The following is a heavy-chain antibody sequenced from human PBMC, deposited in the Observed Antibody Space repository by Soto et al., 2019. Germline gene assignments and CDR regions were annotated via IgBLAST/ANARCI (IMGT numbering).Heavy chain of an antibody. V-gene: IGHV3-11*01. CDR2: ISSSGTGT. J-gene: IGHJ3*02. CDR3: ARAYSDASDI. Sequence: QVQLVESGGGLVKPGGSLRLSCAASEFTFRDYYMTWIRQAPGKGLEWVSYISSSGTGTYYANSVKGRFTISRDNAKNSLYVQMSSLGAEDTAVYYCARAYSDASDIWGQGTMVTVSS. CDR1: EFTFRDYY. D-gene: IGHD2-15*01.